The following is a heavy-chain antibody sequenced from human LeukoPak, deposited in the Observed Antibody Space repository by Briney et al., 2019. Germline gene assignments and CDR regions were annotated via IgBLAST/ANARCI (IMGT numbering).Heavy chain of an antibody. D-gene: IGHD3-3*01. CDR1: GYSISSGYY. CDR2: IFHSGTT. Sequence: KPSETLSLTCVVSGYSISSGYYWGWIRQPPGKELEWLGTIFHSGTTYYNPSLESRVTISVDTSRNQFSLKLTSVTAADTAVYYCARHDSPFGVVIMWGQGSLVAVSS. V-gene: IGHV4-38-2*01. CDR3: ARHDSPFGVVIM. J-gene: IGHJ4*02.